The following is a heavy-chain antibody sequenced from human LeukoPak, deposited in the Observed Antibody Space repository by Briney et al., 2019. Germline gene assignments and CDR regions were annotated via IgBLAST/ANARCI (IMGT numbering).Heavy chain of an antibody. CDR2: ISLTGDST. J-gene: IGHJ6*03. V-gene: IGHV3-64*01. Sequence: GGSLRLSCVASGFALSNHAMHWVRQGPGKGLEYVSAISLTGDSTYYANSVKGRFTISRDDSKNTLYLQMGSLRTEDMAVYYCARSYASGIHYMDVWGKGSTVTVSS. D-gene: IGHD3-10*01. CDR3: ARSYASGIHYMDV. CDR1: GFALSNHA.